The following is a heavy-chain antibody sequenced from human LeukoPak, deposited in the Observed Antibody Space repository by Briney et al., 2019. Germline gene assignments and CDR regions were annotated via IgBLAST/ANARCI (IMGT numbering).Heavy chain of an antibody. V-gene: IGHV1-2*02. CDR2: INPNSGGT. CDR3: ARGSYYYYGMDV. J-gene: IGHJ6*02. CDR1: GYTFTGYY. Sequence: ASVKVSCKASGYTFTGYYMHWVRQAPGQGLEWMGWINPNSGGTNYAQKFQGRVTMTRDTSISTAYMELSRLRSDDTAAYYCARGSYYYYGMDVWGQGTTVTVSS.